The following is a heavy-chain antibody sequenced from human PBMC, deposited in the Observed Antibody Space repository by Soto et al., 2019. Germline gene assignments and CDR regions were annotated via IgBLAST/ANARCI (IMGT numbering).Heavy chain of an antibody. CDR1: GGSISSGGYY. V-gene: IGHV4-31*03. CDR3: AREIHDYVGNRWFDP. D-gene: IGHD3-16*01. CDR2: IYYSGST. Sequence: PSETLSLTCTVSGGSISSGGYYWSWIRQHPGKGLEWIGYIYYSGSTYYNPSLKSRVTISVDTSKNQFSLKLSSVTAADTAVYYCAREIHDYVGNRWFDPWRQGTLVPVS. J-gene: IGHJ5*02.